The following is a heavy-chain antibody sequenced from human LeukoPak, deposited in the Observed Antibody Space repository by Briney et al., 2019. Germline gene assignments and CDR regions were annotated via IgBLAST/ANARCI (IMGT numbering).Heavy chain of an antibody. Sequence: GASVNVSFKASVYIFIIYAMIWVRQAPGQGVEWMGWINTNTWNPTYARGFTEGFVFSLDTSVSTAYLQISSLKAEDTAVYYCARDKSFAGNCSTTSCYFLWFAPWGQGTLVTVSS. CDR2: INTNTWNP. CDR1: VYIFIIYA. V-gene: IGHV7-4-1*02. CDR3: ARDKSFAGNCSTTSCYFLWFAP. D-gene: IGHD2-2*01. J-gene: IGHJ5*02.